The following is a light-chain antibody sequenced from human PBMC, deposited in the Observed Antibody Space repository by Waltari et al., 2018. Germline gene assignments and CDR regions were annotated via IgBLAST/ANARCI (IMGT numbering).Light chain of an antibody. CDR3: ATWDNSLTAVV. J-gene: IGLJ2*01. CDR2: DNY. V-gene: IGLV1-51*01. Sequence: QSVLTQPPSVSAAPGQKVTISCSGTSPNIWNYFLSWYPQLPRPTPKLLIYDNYKRPSGIPDRFSASKSGTSATLDITGLQIGDEADYYCATWDNSLTAVVFGGGTKLTVL. CDR1: SPNIWNYF.